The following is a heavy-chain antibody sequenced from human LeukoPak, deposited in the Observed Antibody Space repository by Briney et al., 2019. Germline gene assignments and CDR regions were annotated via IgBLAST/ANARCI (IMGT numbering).Heavy chain of an antibody. CDR3: ARRPYSDTSGRLSDV. CDR2: IKQDASQE. Sequence: GGSLRLSCAASGFTFSSYWMSWVRQAPGKGPEWVAHIKQDASQEDHVDSVKGRFTISRDNAKNSLYLQMNSLRDEDTAVYFCARRPYSDTSGRLSDVWGQGTTVTVSS. D-gene: IGHD3-22*01. J-gene: IGHJ6*02. CDR1: GFTFSSYW. V-gene: IGHV3-7*01.